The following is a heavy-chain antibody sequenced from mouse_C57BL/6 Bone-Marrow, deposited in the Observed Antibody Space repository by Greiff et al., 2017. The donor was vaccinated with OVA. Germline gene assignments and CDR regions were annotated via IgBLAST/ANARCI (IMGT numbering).Heavy chain of an antibody. V-gene: IGHV1-18*01. CDR3: ARVATAQALDY. J-gene: IGHJ2*01. Sequence: VQLQQSGPELVKPGASVKIPCKASGYTFTDYNMDWVKQSHGKSLEWIGDINPNNGCTIYNQKFKGKATLTVDKSSSTAYMELRSLTSEDTAVYYCARVATAQALDYWGQGTTLTVSS. CDR1: GYTFTDYN. CDR2: INPNNGCT. D-gene: IGHD3-2*02.